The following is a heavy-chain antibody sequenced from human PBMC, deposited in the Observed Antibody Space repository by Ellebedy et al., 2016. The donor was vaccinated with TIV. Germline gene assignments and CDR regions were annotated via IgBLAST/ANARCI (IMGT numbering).Heavy chain of an antibody. J-gene: IGHJ6*02. CDR1: GFTLSSHS. Sequence: GESLKISCAASGFTLSSHSMNWVRQAPGKGLEWVSSISSSSSYIYYADSVKGRFTISRDNAKYSLYLQINSLRAEDTAVYYCARDGYSYGTPWGMDVWGQGTTVTVSS. V-gene: IGHV3-21*01. D-gene: IGHD5-18*01. CDR3: ARDGYSYGTPWGMDV. CDR2: ISSSSSYI.